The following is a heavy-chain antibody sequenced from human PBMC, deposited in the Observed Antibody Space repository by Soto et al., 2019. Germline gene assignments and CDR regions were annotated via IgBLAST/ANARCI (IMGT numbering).Heavy chain of an antibody. V-gene: IGHV1-3*01. Sequence: VQVSCKASGYTFTSYAMHWVRQAPGQRLEWMGWINAGNGNTKYSQKFQGRVTITRDTSASTAYMELSSLRSEDTAVYYCARDWVAVAGQDPPADYWGQGTLVTVSS. D-gene: IGHD6-19*01. CDR3: ARDWVAVAGQDPPADY. J-gene: IGHJ4*02. CDR2: INAGNGNT. CDR1: GYTFTSYA.